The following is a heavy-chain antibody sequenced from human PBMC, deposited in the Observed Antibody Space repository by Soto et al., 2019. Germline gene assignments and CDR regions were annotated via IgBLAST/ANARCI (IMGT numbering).Heavy chain of an antibody. CDR2: IFYTGST. J-gene: IGHJ6*03. CDR3: ARGYYYYYIDV. Sequence: QVRLQESGPGLVKPSETLSLTCTVSDGSINSDYWSWIRQPPGKGLEWIGYIFYTGSTNYNPSLNSRVTISFDQSKNHFSLQLTSVTAADTAVYYCARGYYYYYIDVWGRGTTVTVSS. V-gene: IGHV4-59*01. CDR1: DGSINSDY.